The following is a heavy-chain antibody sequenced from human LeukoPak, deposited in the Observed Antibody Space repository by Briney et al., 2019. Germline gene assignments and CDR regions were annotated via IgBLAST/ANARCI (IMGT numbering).Heavy chain of an antibody. CDR2: IYYSGST. J-gene: IGHJ4*02. D-gene: IGHD5-18*01. Sequence: SETLSLTCTVSGGSIRSSGYYWGWIRQPRGKGLEWIGSIYYSGSTYYNPSLKSRVFISVDTSRNQFSLKLNSVTAADTALYYCARRSWIKLWYAFDFWGQGTLVTVSS. V-gene: IGHV4-39*01. CDR3: ARRSWIKLWYAFDF. CDR1: GGSIRSSGYY.